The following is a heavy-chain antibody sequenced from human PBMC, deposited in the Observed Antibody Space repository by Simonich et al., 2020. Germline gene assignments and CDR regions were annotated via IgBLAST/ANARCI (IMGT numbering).Heavy chain of an antibody. V-gene: IGHV3-7*01. Sequence: EVQLVESGGGLVKLGGSLRLSCAASGFTLSRYWRSWVRQAPGKGLEWVANIKQDGSEKYYVDSVKGRFTISRDNAKNSLYLQMNSRRAEDTAVYYCARGGIAARDAFDIWGQGTMVTVSS. D-gene: IGHD6-6*01. CDR2: IKQDGSEK. CDR3: ARGGIAARDAFDI. J-gene: IGHJ3*02. CDR1: GFTLSRYW.